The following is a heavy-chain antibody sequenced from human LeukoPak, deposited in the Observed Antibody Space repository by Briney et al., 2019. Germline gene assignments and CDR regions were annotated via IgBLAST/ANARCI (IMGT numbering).Heavy chain of an antibody. CDR3: ARDRGKGIVGTFDY. CDR2: IFYSGNT. D-gene: IGHD1-26*01. Sequence: PSETLSLTCTVPGDSISNHYCSSIRQPPGKGLVWIGYIFYSGNTHYMHSLKSRVTMSVDTSKNQFSLRLSSVTPADTAVYYCARDRGKGIVGTFDYWGQGTLVTVSS. J-gene: IGHJ4*02. CDR1: GDSISNHY. V-gene: IGHV4-59*11.